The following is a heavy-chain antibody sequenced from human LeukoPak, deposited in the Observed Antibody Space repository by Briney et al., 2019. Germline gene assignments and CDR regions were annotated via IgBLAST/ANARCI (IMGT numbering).Heavy chain of an antibody. J-gene: IGHJ6*03. Sequence: GASVKVSCKASGYTFTSYGISWVRQAPGQGLEWMGGIIPIFGTANYAQKFQGRVTITADESTSTAYMELSSLRSEDTAVYYCARGLYVSPLYYYYYYMDVWGKGTTVIVSS. D-gene: IGHD5/OR15-5a*01. V-gene: IGHV1-69*13. CDR3: ARGLYVSPLYYYYYYMDV. CDR1: GYTFTSYG. CDR2: IIPIFGTA.